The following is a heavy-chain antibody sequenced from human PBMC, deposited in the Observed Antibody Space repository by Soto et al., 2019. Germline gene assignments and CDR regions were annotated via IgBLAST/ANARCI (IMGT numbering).Heavy chain of an antibody. CDR2: MNPNSGNT. V-gene: IGHV1-8*01. J-gene: IGHJ6*03. CDR1: GYSFTSYD. D-gene: IGHD2-2*01. Sequence: ASVKVSCKASGYSFTSYDINWVRQATGQGLEWMGWMNPNSGNTGYAQKFQGRVTMTRNTSISTAYMELSSLRSEDTAVYYCARGGIFYQLLFYYYYLSVRGKGTTVIVSS. CDR3: ARGGIFYQLLFYYYYLSV.